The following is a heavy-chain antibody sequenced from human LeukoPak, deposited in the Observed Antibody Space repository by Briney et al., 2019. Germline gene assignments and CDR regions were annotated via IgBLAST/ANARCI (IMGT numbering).Heavy chain of an antibody. CDR3: ARDGYNLG. CDR2: IKQDGSEK. J-gene: IGHJ4*02. V-gene: IGHV3-7*01. Sequence: GGSLRLSCAASGFTFSSYWTSWVRQAPGKGLEWVANIKQDGSEKYYVDSVKGRFTISRDNAKNSLYLQMNSLRAEDTAVYYCARDGYNLGWGQGTLVTVSS. CDR1: GFTFSSYW. D-gene: IGHD5-24*01.